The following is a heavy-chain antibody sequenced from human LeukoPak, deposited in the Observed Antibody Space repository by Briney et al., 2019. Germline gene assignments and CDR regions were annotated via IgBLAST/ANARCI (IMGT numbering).Heavy chain of an antibody. J-gene: IGHJ4*02. CDR3: ARGWSSGWYRNDY. V-gene: IGHV4-59*01. D-gene: IGHD6-19*01. CDR2: IYYSGST. CDR1: GGSISSYY. Sequence: KPSETLSLTCTVFGGSISSYYWSWIRQPPGKGLEWIGYIYYSGSTTYNPSLKSRVTISVDTSKNQFSLKLSSVTAADTAVYYCARGWSSGWYRNDYWGQGTLVTVSS.